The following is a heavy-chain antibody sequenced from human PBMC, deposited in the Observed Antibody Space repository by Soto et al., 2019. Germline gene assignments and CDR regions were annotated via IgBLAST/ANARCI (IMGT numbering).Heavy chain of an antibody. V-gene: IGHV3-23*01. D-gene: IGHD3-10*01. CDR1: RFIFSDYA. Sequence: DVQLLQSGGGLVQPGGSLTLSCAASRFIFSDYAMNWVRQAPGKGLEWVSSIGGSNTDRYYADSVKGRFIISRDNSKNTMYLQRNSLRDDDTAVYYCAKDALSYNGSWHWFDPWGQGTLVTVS. CDR3: AKDALSYNGSWHWFDP. CDR2: IGGSNTDR. J-gene: IGHJ5*02.